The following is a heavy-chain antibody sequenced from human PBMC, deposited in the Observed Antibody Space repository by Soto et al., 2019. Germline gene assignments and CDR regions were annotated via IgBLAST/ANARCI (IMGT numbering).Heavy chain of an antibody. J-gene: IGHJ4*02. CDR2: ISSSSSTI. Sequence: EVQLVESGGGLVQPGGSLRLSCAASGFTFSSYSMNWVRQAPGKGLEWVSYISSSSSTIYYADSVKGRFTISRDNAKNSLYLQMNSLRAEDTAVYYCAGLPSRNDYGDYFPDYWGQGTLVTVSS. CDR1: GFTFSSYS. V-gene: IGHV3-48*01. D-gene: IGHD4-17*01. CDR3: AGLPSRNDYGDYFPDY.